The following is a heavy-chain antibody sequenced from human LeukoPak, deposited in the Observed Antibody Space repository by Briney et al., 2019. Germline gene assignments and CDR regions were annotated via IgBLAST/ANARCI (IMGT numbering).Heavy chain of an antibody. CDR2: IYYSGST. CDR3: ATSTVHLWTDWYFDL. CDR1: GVSINSGGYF. Sequence: SETLSLTCTVSGVSINSGGYFWTWIRQPPGKGLEWIGYIYYSGSTYYNPSLKSRVTISVDTSQNQFSLKLSSGTAADTAVYYCATSTVHLWTDWYFDLWGRGTLVTVSS. V-gene: IGHV4-31*03. D-gene: IGHD5-18*01. J-gene: IGHJ2*01.